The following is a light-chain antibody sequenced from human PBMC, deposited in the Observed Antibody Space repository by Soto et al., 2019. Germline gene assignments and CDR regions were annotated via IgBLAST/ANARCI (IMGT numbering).Light chain of an antibody. J-gene: IGKJ2*01. V-gene: IGKV1-9*01. Sequence: DIQLTQSPSFLSASLGHRVTITCRARQGINIFLAWFQQKPGKAPNLLISAASTLQSGVPSRFSGSGSETEFTLTITSLQPEDSATYYCQQRNSYPRTFGQGTKVDIK. CDR2: AAS. CDR3: QQRNSYPRT. CDR1: QGINIF.